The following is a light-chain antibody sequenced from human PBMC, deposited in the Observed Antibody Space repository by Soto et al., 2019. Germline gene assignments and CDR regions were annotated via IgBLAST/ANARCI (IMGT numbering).Light chain of an antibody. CDR3: QQYNNWPPIT. CDR2: DTS. Sequence: IVFAQSPAARSVSPGERATLSCRASQSVSIKLAWYQQRPGQAPSLPIYDTSTRATGIPARFSGSGSGTEFTLTISSLQSEDFSVYSCQQYNNWPPITFGQGTRLEIK. CDR1: QSVSIK. V-gene: IGKV3-15*01. J-gene: IGKJ5*01.